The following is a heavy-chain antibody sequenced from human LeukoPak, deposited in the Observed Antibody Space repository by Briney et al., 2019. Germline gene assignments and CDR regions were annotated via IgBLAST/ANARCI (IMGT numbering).Heavy chain of an antibody. CDR3: ARGELLVDY. J-gene: IGHJ4*02. Sequence: ASVRVSCKASGYPFTDQFINWVRQAPGRGLEWMGWINPNSGDTNYEQRFQGRVTMTRDTSISTAYTDLTRLASDDTAVYYCARGELLVDYWGQGTLVTVSS. V-gene: IGHV1-2*02. D-gene: IGHD3-10*01. CDR2: INPNSGDT. CDR1: GYPFTDQF.